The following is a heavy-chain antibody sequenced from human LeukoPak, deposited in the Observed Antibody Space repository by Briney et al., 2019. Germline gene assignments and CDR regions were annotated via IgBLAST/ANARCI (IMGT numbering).Heavy chain of an antibody. CDR2: VNPDGSEK. CDR3: ARDLNWETY. CDR1: GFTFSSYC. V-gene: IGHV3-7*01. J-gene: IGHJ4*02. D-gene: IGHD7-27*01. Sequence: GGSLRLSCAASGFTFSSYCMTWLRQAPGKGVEWLANVNPDGSEKYYVDSVKGRFTISRDNAKNSLSLQMNSLRAEDTTVYYCARDLNWETYWGQGTLVTVSS.